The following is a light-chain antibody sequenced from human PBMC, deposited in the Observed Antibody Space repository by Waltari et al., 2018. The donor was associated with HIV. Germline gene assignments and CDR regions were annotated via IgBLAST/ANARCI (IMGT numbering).Light chain of an antibody. J-gene: IGKJ1*01. CDR3: QQYNGWPRT. V-gene: IGKV3-15*01. CDR2: GAS. CDR1: QNVITN. Sequence: EIVMTQSPATLSVSPGERVTLSCRASQNVITNLAWYQQKPGQAPSLLLYGASTRASGIPASFTGGGSGSDFTLTINSLQSEDCGLYYCQQYNGWPRTFGQGTKV.